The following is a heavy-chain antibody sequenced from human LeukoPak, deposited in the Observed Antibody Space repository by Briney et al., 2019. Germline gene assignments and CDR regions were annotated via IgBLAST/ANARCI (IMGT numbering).Heavy chain of an antibody. CDR3: ARLRGLGLWFGDKPADFDY. Sequence: SQTLSLTCTVSGGSISSGDYYWSWIRQPPGKGLEWIGYIYYSGSTNYNPSLKSRVTISVDTSKNQFSLKLSSVTAADTAVYYCARLRGLGLWFGDKPADFDYWGQGTLVTVSS. J-gene: IGHJ4*02. V-gene: IGHV4-30-4*01. D-gene: IGHD3-10*01. CDR1: GGSISSGDYY. CDR2: IYYSGST.